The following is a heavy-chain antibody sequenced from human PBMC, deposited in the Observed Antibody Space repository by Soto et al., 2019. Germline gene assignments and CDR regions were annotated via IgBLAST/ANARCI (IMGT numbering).Heavy chain of an antibody. CDR1: GFTFSNAW. Sequence: GALRLSCAASGFTFSNAWMNWVRQAPGKGLEWVGRIKSKTDGGTTDYAAPVKGRFTISRDDSKNTLYLQMNSLKTEDTALYYCTTAMIVLRFLEWPYASDIWGQGTMVTVSS. J-gene: IGHJ3*02. V-gene: IGHV3-15*07. CDR2: IKSKTDGGTT. D-gene: IGHD3-3*01. CDR3: TTAMIVLRFLEWPYASDI.